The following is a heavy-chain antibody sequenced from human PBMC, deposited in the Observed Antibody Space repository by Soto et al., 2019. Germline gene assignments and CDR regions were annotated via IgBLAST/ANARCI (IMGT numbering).Heavy chain of an antibody. CDR3: ARQWLDNWFDP. Sequence: ASGKVSCKASGYTFTSYAMHWVRQAPGQRLEWMGWINAGNGNTKYSQKFQGRVTITRDTSASTAYMELSSLRSEDTAVYYCARQWLDNWFDPWGQGTLVTASS. CDR2: INAGNGNT. CDR1: GYTFTSYA. V-gene: IGHV1-3*01. J-gene: IGHJ5*02. D-gene: IGHD6-19*01.